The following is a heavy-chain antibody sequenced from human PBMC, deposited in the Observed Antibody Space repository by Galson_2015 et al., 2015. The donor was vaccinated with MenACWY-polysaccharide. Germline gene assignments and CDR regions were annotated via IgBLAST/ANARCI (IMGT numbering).Heavy chain of an antibody. CDR1: GYTFTDYY. CDR2: INPNSGGT. V-gene: IGHV1-2*02. D-gene: IGHD5-24*01. Sequence: SVIACCKASGYTFTDYYIHWARQAPGQGLEWMGWINPNSGGTNYAQKLQVRVTMTKDTSISTVYLELSRLRSDDAAVYYCASQMAVGGMDVWGQGTTVTVSS. CDR3: ASQMAVGGMDV. J-gene: IGHJ6*02.